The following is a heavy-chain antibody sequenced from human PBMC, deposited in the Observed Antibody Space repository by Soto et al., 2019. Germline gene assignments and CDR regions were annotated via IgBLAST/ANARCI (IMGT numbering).Heavy chain of an antibody. Sequence: QVQLVQSGAEVKRPGSSVKVSCKASGDTFNFYSINWVRQAPGLGLEWMGRVNPIVSMSNYAQKFQGRVTRTADKSTSTAYMELSSLRYEDTAIYYCASSYGSGYRAFDYWGQGALVTVSS. CDR3: ASSYGSGYRAFDY. V-gene: IGHV1-69*02. D-gene: IGHD3-10*01. J-gene: IGHJ4*02. CDR2: VNPIVSMS. CDR1: GDTFNFYS.